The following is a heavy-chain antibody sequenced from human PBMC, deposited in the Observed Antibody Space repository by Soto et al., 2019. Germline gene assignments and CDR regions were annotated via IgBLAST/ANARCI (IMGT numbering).Heavy chain of an antibody. CDR1: GGSTSRPY. D-gene: IGHD3-9*01. V-gene: IGHV4-59*11. J-gene: IGHJ4*01. Sequence: PETLSHTWSGSGGSTSRPYWIWFRASPEKGLEWLGYVYYTGSTNYSPSLRSRVRISVDTSKNEFSLRLSSVTAADTAVYFCAWFDAIPAPHIYYCAQ. CDR3: AWFDAIPAPHIYY. CDR2: VYYTGST.